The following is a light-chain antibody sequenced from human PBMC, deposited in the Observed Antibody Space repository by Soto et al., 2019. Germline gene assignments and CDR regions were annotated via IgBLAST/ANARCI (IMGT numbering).Light chain of an antibody. V-gene: IGKV1-27*01. CDR2: AAS. Sequence: DIQMTQSPSSLSASVGDRVTITCRASQGISNYLAWYQQKPGKVPKLLIYAASTLQSGVPSRLSGSGSGTDFTLTISSLQPEDVATYYCQKYNSAPPFGQGTKVEIK. CDR3: QKYNSAPP. CDR1: QGISNY. J-gene: IGKJ1*01.